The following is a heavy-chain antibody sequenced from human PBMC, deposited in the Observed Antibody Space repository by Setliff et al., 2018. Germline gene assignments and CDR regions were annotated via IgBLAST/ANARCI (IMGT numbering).Heavy chain of an antibody. D-gene: IGHD3-10*01. V-gene: IGHV4-39*07. Sequence: SETLSLTCNVSGGSVSSTSHYWGWIRQPPGKGMEWIGSVYYSGYTYYNPSLQSQVTIPVDMSKNQFSMKLTSVTAADTAVYYCARVDFTMIQGVLGLWGQGTLVTV. J-gene: IGHJ1*01. CDR1: GGSVSSTSHY. CDR3: ARVDFTMIQGVLGL. CDR2: VYYSGYT.